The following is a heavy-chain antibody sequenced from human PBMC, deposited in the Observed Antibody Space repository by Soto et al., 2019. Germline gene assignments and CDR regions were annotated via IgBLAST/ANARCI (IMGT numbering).Heavy chain of an antibody. CDR1: GGSISSYY. J-gene: IGHJ6*02. Sequence: SETLSLTCTVSGGSISSYYWSWIRQPPGKGLEWIGYIYYSGSTNYNPSLKSRVTISVDTSKNQFSLKLSSVTAADTAVYYCARGKGYYDSSGFAYGMDVWGQGTTVTVSS. D-gene: IGHD3-22*01. CDR3: ARGKGYYDSSGFAYGMDV. V-gene: IGHV4-59*01. CDR2: IYYSGST.